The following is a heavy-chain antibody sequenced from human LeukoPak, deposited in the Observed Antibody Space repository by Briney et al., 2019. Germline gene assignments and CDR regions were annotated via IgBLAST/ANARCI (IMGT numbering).Heavy chain of an antibody. CDR2: MNPNSGNT. D-gene: IGHD6-13*01. J-gene: IGHJ3*02. CDR1: GYTFTSYD. Sequence: GASVKVSCKASGYTFTSYDINWVRQATGQGLEWMGWMNPNSGNTGYAQKFQGRVTMTRNTSISSAYMELSSLRSEDTAVYYCARLVAAAGTDDAFDIWGQGTMVTVSS. V-gene: IGHV1-8*01. CDR3: ARLVAAAGTDDAFDI.